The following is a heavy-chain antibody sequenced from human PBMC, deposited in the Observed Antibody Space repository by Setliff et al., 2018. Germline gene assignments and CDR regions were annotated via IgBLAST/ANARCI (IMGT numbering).Heavy chain of an antibody. CDR2: IIPIFGTA. D-gene: IGHD6-13*01. J-gene: IGHJ5*02. Sequence: GASVKVSCKASGGTFSSYAISWVRQAPGQGLEWMGGIIPIFGTANYAQKFQGRVTITADKSTSTAYMELSSLRSEDTAVYYCARGYSSSWQSRMGFDPWGQGTLVTVSS. CDR1: GGTFSSYA. V-gene: IGHV1-69*06. CDR3: ARGYSSSWQSRMGFDP.